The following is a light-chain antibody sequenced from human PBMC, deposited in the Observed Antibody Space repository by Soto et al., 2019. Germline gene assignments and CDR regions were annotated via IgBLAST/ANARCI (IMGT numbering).Light chain of an antibody. CDR3: QQSYRNPIT. J-gene: IGKJ5*01. V-gene: IGKV1-39*01. CDR2: AAS. Sequence: DIQLTQSASSLSASVGDRVTITCRASQSISNYLNWYQQKPGKAPNXLIHAASSLQSGVPPRFSGSGSGTDLTITISSLQPEDCETYFGQQSYRNPITFGQGTRLEIK. CDR1: QSISNY.